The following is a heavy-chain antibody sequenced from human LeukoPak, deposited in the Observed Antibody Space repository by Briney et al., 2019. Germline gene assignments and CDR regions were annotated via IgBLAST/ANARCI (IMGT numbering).Heavy chain of an antibody. V-gene: IGHV3-23*01. Sequence: GGSLRLSCAASGFTLSSYAMSWFRQAPGKGLEWVSAISDSGNTYHADSVKGRFTISRDSSKNTLFLQMNRLRPEDAAVYYCAKAPVTTCRGAYCYPFDYWGQGTLVTVSS. CDR1: GFTLSSYA. CDR2: ISDSGNT. D-gene: IGHD2-21*01. CDR3: AKAPVTTCRGAYCYPFDY. J-gene: IGHJ4*02.